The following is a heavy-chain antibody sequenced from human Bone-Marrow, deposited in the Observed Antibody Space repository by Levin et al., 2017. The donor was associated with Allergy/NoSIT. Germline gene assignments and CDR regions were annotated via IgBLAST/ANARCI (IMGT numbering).Heavy chain of an antibody. CDR2: IATTGDT. D-gene: IGHD3-22*01. V-gene: IGHV3-13*01. J-gene: IGHJ4*02. CDR1: GFTFSNHD. CDR3: ARRGDNSGYYYDY. Sequence: SCAASGFTFSNHDMHWVRQATGKGLEWVSAIATTGDTHYSGSVKGRFTVTRENAENSLYLQMHSLTAGDTAVYYCARRGDNSGYYYDYWGQGTLVTVSS.